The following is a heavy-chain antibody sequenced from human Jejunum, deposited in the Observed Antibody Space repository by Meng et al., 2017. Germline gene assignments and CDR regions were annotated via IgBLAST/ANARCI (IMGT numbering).Heavy chain of an antibody. D-gene: IGHD3-10*01. CDR3: ARERGTITRVRGDVDY. CDR1: GFIFGDYA. Sequence: GGSLRLSCTASGFIFGDYAMAWFRQAPGKGLEWVGFIRAKGFGGTTEYAASAKGRFFISRDDSKSTTYLEMNSLKTEDTAVYYCARERGTITRVRGDVDYWGQGTPVT. CDR2: IRAKGFGGTT. V-gene: IGHV3-49*03. J-gene: IGHJ4*01.